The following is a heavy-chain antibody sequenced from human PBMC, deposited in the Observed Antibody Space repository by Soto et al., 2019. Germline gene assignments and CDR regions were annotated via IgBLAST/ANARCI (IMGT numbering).Heavy chain of an antibody. D-gene: IGHD2-8*02. CDR3: ARDKITGLFDY. CDR2: INHSGST. Sequence: QVQLQQWGAGLLKPSETLSLTCAVSGGSFSGYSWNWIRQPPGTGLVWIVDINHSGSTNYNPSLKSRVTISVDTSKNQFSLTLTAVTAADTAVYYCARDKITGLFDYWGQGTLVTVSS. V-gene: IGHV4-34*01. J-gene: IGHJ4*02. CDR1: GGSFSGYS.